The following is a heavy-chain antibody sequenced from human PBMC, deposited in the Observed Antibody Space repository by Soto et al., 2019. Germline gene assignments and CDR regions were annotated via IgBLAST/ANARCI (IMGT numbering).Heavy chain of an antibody. D-gene: IGHD3-22*01. Sequence: SETRSLTCTVSGGSISSGGYYWSWIRQHPGKGLEWIGYIYYSGSTYYNPSLKSRVTISVDTSKNQFSLKLSSVTAADTAVYYCAREPYYDSKRCAFDIWGQGTMVT. J-gene: IGHJ3*02. V-gene: IGHV4-31*03. CDR3: AREPYYDSKRCAFDI. CDR2: IYYSGST. CDR1: GGSISSGGYY.